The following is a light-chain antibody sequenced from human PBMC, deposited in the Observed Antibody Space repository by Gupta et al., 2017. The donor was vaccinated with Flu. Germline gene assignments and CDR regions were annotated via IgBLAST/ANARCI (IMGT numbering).Light chain of an antibody. V-gene: IGLV1-44*01. CDR3: AALEDSLRGPV. CDR2: SNN. CDR1: SSNIGSNS. Sequence: QPVLTQPPSASGTPGQRVTISCSGSSSNIGSNSVNWYQQLPRTAPRLLIYSNNRRPSGVPDRFAGSKSGTSASLAIRGLQSEDEAEYYGAALEDSLRGPVFGGGNKVTVL. J-gene: IGLJ2*01.